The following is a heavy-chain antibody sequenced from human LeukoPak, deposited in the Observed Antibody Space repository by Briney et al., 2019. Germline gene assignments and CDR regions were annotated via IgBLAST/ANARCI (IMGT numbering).Heavy chain of an antibody. CDR3: ASPSGGSSWSYYYHGMDV. V-gene: IGHV3-66*01. CDR1: GFTVSSDY. CDR2: IYSGGST. Sequence: SGGSLRLSCAASGFTVSSDYMSWVRQAPGKGLEWVSVIYSGGSTYYADSVKGRFTISRDNSKNTLYLQMNSLRAEDTAVYYCASPSGGSSWSYYYHGMDVWGQGTTVTVSS. J-gene: IGHJ6*02. D-gene: IGHD6-13*01.